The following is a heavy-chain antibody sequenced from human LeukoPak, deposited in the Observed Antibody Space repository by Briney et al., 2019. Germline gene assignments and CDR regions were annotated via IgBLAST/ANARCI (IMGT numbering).Heavy chain of an antibody. CDR1: GGSISSGSYY. V-gene: IGHV4-61*02. J-gene: IGHJ5*02. Sequence: PSQTLSLTCTVSGGSISSGSYYWSWIRQPAGKGLEWIGRIYTSGSTKYNPSLKSRVTISVDTSKNQFSLKLSSVTAADTAVYYCARSILTAYNCFDPWGQGTLVTASS. D-gene: IGHD3-9*01. CDR2: IYTSGST. CDR3: ARSILTAYNCFDP.